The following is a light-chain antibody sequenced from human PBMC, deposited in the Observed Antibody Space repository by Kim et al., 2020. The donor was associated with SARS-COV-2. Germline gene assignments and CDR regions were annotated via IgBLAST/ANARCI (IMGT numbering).Light chain of an antibody. CDR1: SLRIYY. J-gene: IGLJ2*01. CDR2: GNP. Sequence: LGHTVCITCPADSLRIYYSSWYQQKPGQAPLLVIYGNPNLPSGIPDRFSGSSSGTTASLTITGTQAEDEADYYCDSRDTTGMQVLFGGGTQLTVL. CDR3: DSRDTTGMQVL. V-gene: IGLV3-19*01.